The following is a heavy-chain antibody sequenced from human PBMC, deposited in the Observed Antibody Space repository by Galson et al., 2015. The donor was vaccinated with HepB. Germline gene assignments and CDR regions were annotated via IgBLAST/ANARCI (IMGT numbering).Heavy chain of an antibody. CDR1: GGTFSSYA. CDR3: ARVGLGANYYYYYMDV. D-gene: IGHD5/OR15-5a*01. J-gene: IGHJ6*03. V-gene: IGHV1-69*13. CDR2: IIPIFGTA. Sequence: SVKVSCKASGGTFSSYAISWVRQAPGQGLEWMGGIIPIFGTANYAQKFQGRVTITADESTSTAYMELSSLRSEDTAVYYCARVGLGANYYYYYMDVWGKGTTVTVSS.